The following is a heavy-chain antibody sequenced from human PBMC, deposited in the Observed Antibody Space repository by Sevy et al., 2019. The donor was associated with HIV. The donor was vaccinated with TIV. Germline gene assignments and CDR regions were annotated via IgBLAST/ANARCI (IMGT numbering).Heavy chain of an antibody. CDR3: TTEWGYSPSRFFDY. CDR1: GFIFSNAW. Sequence: GGSLRLSCAASGFIFSNAWMNWVRQAPGKGLEWVGRIETKTDGGTTDYAAPVKGRFTISRDDSKNTLYLQMNSLQSDDTAVYYCTTEWGYSPSRFFDYWGQGTLVTVSS. D-gene: IGHD5-12*01. V-gene: IGHV3-15*07. J-gene: IGHJ4*02. CDR2: IETKTDGGTT.